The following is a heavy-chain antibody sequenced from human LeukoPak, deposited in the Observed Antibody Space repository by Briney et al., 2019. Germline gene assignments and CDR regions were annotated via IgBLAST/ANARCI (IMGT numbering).Heavy chain of an antibody. V-gene: IGHV3-66*02. CDR2: IYSGGST. Sequence: GGSLRLSCAASGFSVSSNYMSWVRQAPGKGLEWVSVIYSGGSTYYADSVKGRFTIPRDNSKNTLYLQMNSLRAEDTAVYYCASGATTDFDYWGQGTLVTVSS. CDR1: GFSVSSNY. CDR3: ASGATTDFDY. D-gene: IGHD4-17*01. J-gene: IGHJ4*02.